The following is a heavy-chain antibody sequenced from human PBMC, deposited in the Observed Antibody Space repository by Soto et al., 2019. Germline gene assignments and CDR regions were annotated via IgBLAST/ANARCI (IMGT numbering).Heavy chain of an antibody. CDR3: TTVSIVVVPAAIGYYYYYYGMDV. J-gene: IGHJ6*02. CDR2: IKSKTDGGTT. V-gene: IGHV3-15*01. D-gene: IGHD2-2*02. CDR1: GFTFSNAW. Sequence: LRLSCAASGFTFSNAWMSWVRQAPGKGLEWVGRIKSKTDGGTTDYAAPVKGRFTISRDDSKNTLYLQMNSLKTEGTAVYYCTTVSIVVVPAAIGYYYYYYGMDVWGQGTTVTVSS.